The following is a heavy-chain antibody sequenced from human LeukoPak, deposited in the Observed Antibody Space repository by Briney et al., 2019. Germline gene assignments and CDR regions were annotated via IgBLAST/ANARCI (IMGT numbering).Heavy chain of an antibody. CDR2: IYYSGST. CDR1: GGSISSGGYY. J-gene: IGHJ3*02. V-gene: IGHV4-31*03. D-gene: IGHD2-15*01. CDR3: ARVYCSGGSCQHDAFDI. Sequence: SETLSLTCTVSGGSISSGGYYWSWIRQHPGKGLEWIGYIYYSGSTYYNPSLKSRVTISVDTSKYQFSLKLSSVTAADTAVYYCARVYCSGGSCQHDAFDIWGQGTMVTVSS.